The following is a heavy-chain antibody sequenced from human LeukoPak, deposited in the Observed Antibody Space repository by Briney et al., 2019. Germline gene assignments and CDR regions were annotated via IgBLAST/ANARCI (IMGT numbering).Heavy chain of an antibody. CDR3: ARTARLRFLELDY. CDR1: GFTFSSYS. D-gene: IGHD3-3*01. V-gene: IGHV3-21*04. Sequence: GGSLRLSCAASGFTFSSYSMNWVRQAPGKGLEWVSSISSSSSYIYYADSVKGRFTISRDNAKNSLYLQMNSLRAEDTAVYYCARTARLRFLELDYWGQGTLVTVSS. CDR2: ISSSSSYI. J-gene: IGHJ4*02.